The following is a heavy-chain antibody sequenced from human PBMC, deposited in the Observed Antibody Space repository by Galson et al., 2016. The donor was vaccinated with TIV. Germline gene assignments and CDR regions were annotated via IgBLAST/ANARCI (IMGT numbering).Heavy chain of an antibody. CDR1: GGTFIRYA. CDR2: IIPIIGII. J-gene: IGHJ4*02. CDR3: ARGSDYYDGSGYQN. D-gene: IGHD3-22*01. V-gene: IGHV1-69*04. Sequence: SVKVSCKASGGTFIRYAITWVRQAPGQGLEWMGRIIPIIGIINYAQNFQGRVTITADQFTSTVYMELSSLRSEDTAVYYCARGSDYYDGSGYQNWGQGTLVTVSS.